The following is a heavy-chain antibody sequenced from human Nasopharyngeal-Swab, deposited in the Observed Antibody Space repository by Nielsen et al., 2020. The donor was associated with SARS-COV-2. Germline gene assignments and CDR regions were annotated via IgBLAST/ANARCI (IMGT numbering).Heavy chain of an antibody. CDR2: INPNSGGT. J-gene: IGHJ4*02. CDR3: ARGRRYCSGGSCYSGFYFDY. V-gene: IGHV1-2*06. D-gene: IGHD2-15*01. Sequence: SVKVSCKASGYTFTGYYMHWVRQAPGQGLEWMGRINPNSGGTNYAQKFQGRVTMTRDTSISTAYMELSRLRSDDTAVYYCARGRRYCSGGSCYSGFYFDYWGQGTLVTVSS. CDR1: GYTFTGYY.